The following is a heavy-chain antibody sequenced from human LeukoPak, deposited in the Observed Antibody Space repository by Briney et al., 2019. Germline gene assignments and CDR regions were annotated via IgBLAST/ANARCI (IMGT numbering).Heavy chain of an antibody. V-gene: IGHV1-2*02. CDR3: ASREDIVVVPAEHYFDY. J-gene: IGHJ4*02. CDR2: INPNSGGT. CDR1: GYTFTGYY. Sequence: GASVKVSCKASGYTFTGYYMHWVRQAPGQGLEWMGWINPNSGGTNYAQKSQGRVTMTRDTSISTAYMELSRLRSDDTAVYYCASREDIVVVPAEHYFDYWGQGTLVTVSS. D-gene: IGHD2-2*01.